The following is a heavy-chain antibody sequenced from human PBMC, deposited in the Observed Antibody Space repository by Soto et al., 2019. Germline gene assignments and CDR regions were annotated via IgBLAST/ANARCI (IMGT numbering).Heavy chain of an antibody. J-gene: IGHJ4*02. CDR2: ISSSGNT. CDR1: DGSISNFY. V-gene: IGHV4-59*01. CDR3: ARAPMVLTRSYFDS. Sequence: SETLSLTCTVSDGSISNFYWRWIRQPPGKGLEWIGYISSSGNTNYNPSLKSRVSISVDTSKNQFSLNLTSVTAADTAVYYCARAPMVLTRSYFDSWGQGTPVTVSS. D-gene: IGHD3-22*01.